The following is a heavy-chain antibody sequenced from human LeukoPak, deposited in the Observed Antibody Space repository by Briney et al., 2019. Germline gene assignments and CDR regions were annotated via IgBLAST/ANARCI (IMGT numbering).Heavy chain of an antibody. Sequence: SETLSLTCTVSGGSISSSSYYWGWIRQPPGKGLEWIGSIYYSGSTYYNPSLKSRVTISVDTSKNQFSLKLSSVTAADTAVYYCARHVIAVAGGLRDWGQGTLVTVSS. D-gene: IGHD6-19*01. CDR2: IYYSGST. J-gene: IGHJ4*02. V-gene: IGHV4-39*01. CDR3: ARHVIAVAGGLRD. CDR1: GGSISSSSYY.